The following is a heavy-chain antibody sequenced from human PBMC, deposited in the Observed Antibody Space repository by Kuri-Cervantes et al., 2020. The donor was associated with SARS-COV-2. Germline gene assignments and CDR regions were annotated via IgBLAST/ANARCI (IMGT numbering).Heavy chain of an antibody. V-gene: IGHV1-69*13. D-gene: IGHD4-23*01. CDR2: IIPFFRTP. J-gene: IGHJ4*02. CDR1: RDTFSTFG. Sequence: SVKVSCKTSRDTFSTFGFSWVRQAPGKGLEWMGGIIPFFRTPTYAQRFEGRVTITADDSMSTVYMELSSLRFEDTAVYFCARDVGYGGTSELDITYFDCWGQGTLVTVSS. CDR3: ARDVGYGGTSELDITYFDC.